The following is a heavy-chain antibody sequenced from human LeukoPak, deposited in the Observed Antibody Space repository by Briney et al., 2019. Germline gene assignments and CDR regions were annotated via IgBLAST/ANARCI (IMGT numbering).Heavy chain of an antibody. Sequence: SETLSLTCTVSGGSSPSSSYYWGWIRQSAGKGLEWIGNIYYSGSTYYNPSLKSRVTMSVDTSKNHFSLKLTSVTAADTAVYYCARGHPSSDDAFDYWGQGTLVTVSS. CDR3: ARGHPSSDDAFDY. V-gene: IGHV4-39*02. CDR1: GGSSPSSSYY. D-gene: IGHD3-22*01. J-gene: IGHJ4*02. CDR2: IYYSGST.